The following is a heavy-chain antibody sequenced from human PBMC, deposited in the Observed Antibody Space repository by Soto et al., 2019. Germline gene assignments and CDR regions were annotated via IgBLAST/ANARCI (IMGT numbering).Heavy chain of an antibody. CDR2: IMPVFPTP. V-gene: IGHV1-69*12. J-gene: IGHJ6*02. CDR3: ARDKDRQQLGGNYYYIMDV. Sequence: QVQLVQSGAEVKKPGSSVKVSCKTSGGTFRTSAISWVRQAPGHGLEWMGGIMPVFPTPDYAQKFQGRVTITADESTSTAYMELSSLGSEDTAVYYCARDKDRQQLGGNYYYIMDVWGQGTTFTVSS. D-gene: IGHD3-3*02. CDR1: GGTFRTSA.